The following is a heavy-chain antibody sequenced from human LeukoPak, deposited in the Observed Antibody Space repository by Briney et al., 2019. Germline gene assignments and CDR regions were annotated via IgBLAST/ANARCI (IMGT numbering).Heavy chain of an antibody. CDR2: ITGGTIRT. D-gene: IGHD6-19*01. V-gene: IGHV3-23*01. CDR1: GFTFRNYG. CDR3: AKEDSSGWH. J-gene: IGHJ4*02. Sequence: GGSLRLSCATAGFTFRNYGMSWVRQAPGKGLEWVSSITGGTIRTYYADSVKGRCTTSRDDSKNTLHLQMSSLRVEDTALYYCAKEDSSGWHWGQGTQVTVSS.